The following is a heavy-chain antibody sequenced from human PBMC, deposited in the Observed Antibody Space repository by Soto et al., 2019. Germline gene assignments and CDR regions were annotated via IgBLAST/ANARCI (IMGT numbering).Heavy chain of an antibody. Sequence: PGGSLRLSCAASGFTFSSYWMHWVRQAPGKGLVWVSRINSDGSSTSYADSVKGRFTISRDNSKNTLYLQMNSLRAEDTAVYYCAKDRFILAYCGGDCYPEPAFDYWGQGTLVTVSS. D-gene: IGHD2-21*02. V-gene: IGHV3-74*01. CDR2: INSDGSST. CDR1: GFTFSSYW. CDR3: AKDRFILAYCGGDCYPEPAFDY. J-gene: IGHJ4*02.